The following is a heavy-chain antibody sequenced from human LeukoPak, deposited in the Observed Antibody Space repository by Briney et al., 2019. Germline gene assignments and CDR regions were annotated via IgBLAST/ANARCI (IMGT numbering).Heavy chain of an antibody. D-gene: IGHD6-19*01. CDR2: IRYDGSNK. CDR1: GFTFSSYG. J-gene: IGHJ4*02. V-gene: IGHV3-30*02. Sequence: QTGGSLRPSCAASGFTFSSYGMHWVRQAPGKGLEWVAFIRYDGSNKYYADSVKGRFTISRDNSRNTLYLQMKSLRTEDTAVYYCAKDLGYSSGWYPAGLLDYWGQGTLVTVSS. CDR3: AKDLGYSSGWYPAGLLDY.